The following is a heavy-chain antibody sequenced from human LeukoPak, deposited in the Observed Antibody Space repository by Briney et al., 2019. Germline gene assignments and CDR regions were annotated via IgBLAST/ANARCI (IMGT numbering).Heavy chain of an antibody. V-gene: IGHV7-4-1*02. CDR3: ARAAF. J-gene: IGHJ4*02. CDR2: INTNTENP. Sequence: ASVKVSCKASGYTFTNHAINWVRQAPGQGLEWMGWINTNTENPTYAQGFTGRFVFSLYTSLSTAYLQISSLKAEDTAMYYCARAAFWGQGTLVTVSS. CDR1: GYTFTNHA.